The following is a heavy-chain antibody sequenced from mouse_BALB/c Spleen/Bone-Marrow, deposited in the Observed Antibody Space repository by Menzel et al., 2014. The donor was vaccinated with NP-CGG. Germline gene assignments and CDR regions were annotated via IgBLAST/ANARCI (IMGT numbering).Heavy chain of an antibody. J-gene: IGHJ2*01. D-gene: IGHD2-10*02. CDR2: ILPGSGST. CDR1: GYTFSSYW. CDR3: NEGYGNYGY. V-gene: IGHV1-9*01. Sequence: QVQLKESGAELMKPGTSVKISCKATGYTFSSYWIEWVKQRPGHGLEWIGEILPGSGSTNYNEKFQGKATMTADTSSNTAYLQLSSLTSEDTAVYYCNEGYGNYGYWGQGTTLTVSS.